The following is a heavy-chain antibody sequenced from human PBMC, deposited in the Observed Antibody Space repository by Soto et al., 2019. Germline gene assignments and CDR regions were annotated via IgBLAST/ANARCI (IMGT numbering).Heavy chain of an antibody. CDR3: ARGFETIQS. V-gene: IGHV3-21*01. CDR1: GFTFSSYS. CDR2: ISSSSSYI. D-gene: IGHD3-10*01. J-gene: IGHJ4*02. Sequence: EVQLVESGGGLVKPGGSLRLSCAASGFTFSSYSMNWVRQAPGKGLEWVSSISSSSSYIYYEDSVKGRFTISRDNAKNSLYLQMNSLRAEDTAVYYCARGFETIQSWGQGTLVTVSS.